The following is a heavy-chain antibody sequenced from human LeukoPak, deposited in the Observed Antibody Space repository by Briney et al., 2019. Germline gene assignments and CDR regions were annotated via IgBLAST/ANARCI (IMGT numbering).Heavy chain of an antibody. CDR2: ISSSSSYI. V-gene: IGHV3-21*04. D-gene: IGHD6-25*01. J-gene: IGHJ4*02. Sequence: TGGSLRLSCAASGFTFSSYSMNWVRQAPRKGLEWVSSISSSSSYIYYADSVKGRFTISRDNAKNSLYLQMNSLRAEDTAVYYCAKDSEIAAAPDLYYFDYWGQGTLVTVSS. CDR1: GFTFSSYS. CDR3: AKDSEIAAAPDLYYFDY.